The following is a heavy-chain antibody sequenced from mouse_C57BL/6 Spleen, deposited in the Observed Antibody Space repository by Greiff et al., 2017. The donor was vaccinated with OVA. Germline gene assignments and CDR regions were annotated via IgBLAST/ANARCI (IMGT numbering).Heavy chain of an antibody. CDR1: GYTFTSYW. J-gene: IGHJ3*01. Sequence: QVQLQQSGAELVRPGTSVKLSCKASGYTFTSYWMHWVKQRPGQGLEWIGVIDPSDSYTNYNQKFKGKATLTVDTSSSTAYMQLSSLTSEDSAVYYCAREGGVYYYGSSPSWFAYWGQGTLVTVSA. V-gene: IGHV1-59*01. D-gene: IGHD1-1*01. CDR3: AREGGVYYYGSSPSWFAY. CDR2: IDPSDSYT.